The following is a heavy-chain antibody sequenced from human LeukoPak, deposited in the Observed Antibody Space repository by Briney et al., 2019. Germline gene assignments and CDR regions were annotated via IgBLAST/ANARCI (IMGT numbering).Heavy chain of an antibody. D-gene: IGHD6-6*01. Sequence: GASVKVSCKASGYTFTSYYMHWVRQAPGQGLEWMGIINPSGGSTSYAQKFQGRVTMTRDTSTSTVYMELSSLRSEDTAVYYCAREIAARPNPYYYYGMDVWGQGTTVTVSS. CDR1: GYTFTSYY. CDR3: AREIAARPNPYYYYGMDV. V-gene: IGHV1-46*01. CDR2: INPSGGST. J-gene: IGHJ6*02.